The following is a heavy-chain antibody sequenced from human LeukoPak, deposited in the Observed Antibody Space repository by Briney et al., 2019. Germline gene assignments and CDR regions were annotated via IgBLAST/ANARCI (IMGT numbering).Heavy chain of an antibody. V-gene: IGHV3-48*03. J-gene: IGHJ4*02. CDR3: ARGGTVTYYFDH. CDR2: TSTRGRTV. D-gene: IGHD4-17*01. CDR1: GFNFSDYE. Sequence: GGSLRLSCAASGFNFSDYEMNWLRQAPGKGLEWLSYTSTRGRTVKYADSVKGRFTISRDNARSSLYLQMTNLRVEDTAVYFCARGGTVTYYFDHWGQGIPVAVSS.